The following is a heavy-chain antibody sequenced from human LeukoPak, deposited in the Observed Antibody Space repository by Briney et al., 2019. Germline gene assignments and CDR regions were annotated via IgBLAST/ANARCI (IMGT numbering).Heavy chain of an antibody. Sequence: SETLSLTCTVSGGSISSSSYYWNWIRQPPGKGLEWIGEINHSGSTNYNPSLKSRVTISVDTSKNQFSLKLSSVTAADTAVYYCARGAYIGIYLPSAVDYWGQGTLVTVSS. CDR3: ARGAYIGIYLPSAVDY. D-gene: IGHD2-2*01. V-gene: IGHV4-39*07. J-gene: IGHJ4*02. CDR2: INHSGST. CDR1: GGSISSSSYY.